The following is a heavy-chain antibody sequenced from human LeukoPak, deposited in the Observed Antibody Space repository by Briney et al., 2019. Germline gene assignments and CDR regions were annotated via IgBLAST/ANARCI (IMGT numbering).Heavy chain of an antibody. CDR2: IRGSGGST. J-gene: IGHJ4*02. Sequence: PGGSLRLSCAASGFTFSSYAMHWVRQAPGKGLEWVSAIRGSGGSTYYTDSVKGRFTISRDNSKNTVSLQMNSLRAEDTAIYYCVFYYYDSSGYYGWGQGTLVTVSS. V-gene: IGHV3-23*01. D-gene: IGHD3-22*01. CDR3: VFYYYDSSGYYG. CDR1: GFTFSSYA.